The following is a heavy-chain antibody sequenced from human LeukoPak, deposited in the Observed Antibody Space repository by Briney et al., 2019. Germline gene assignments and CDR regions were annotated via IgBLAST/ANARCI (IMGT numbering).Heavy chain of an antibody. CDR2: INSNTGGA. CDR3: ARGQGDSGNSFDP. D-gene: IGHD5-12*01. J-gene: IGHJ5*02. CDR1: GFIFTDYY. Sequence: GASVKVSCKTSGFIFTDYYIHWVRQAPGQGLQWMGRINSNTGGANYAQNFQGRVTMTRDRSITTAHMELSRLKFDDTAIYYCARGQGDSGNSFDPWGQGTLVTVSS. V-gene: IGHV1-2*06.